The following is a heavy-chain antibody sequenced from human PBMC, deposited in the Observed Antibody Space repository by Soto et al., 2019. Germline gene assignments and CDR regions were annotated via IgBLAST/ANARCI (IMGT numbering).Heavy chain of an antibody. CDR2: ISWNSGSI. Sequence: PGGSLRLSCAASGFTFDDYAMHWVRQAPGKGLEWVSSISWNSGSIGNADFVKGRFTISRDNAKNSLYLQMNSLRAEDTALYYCAKDGTYYYDSSGPYFDYWGQGT. J-gene: IGHJ4*02. V-gene: IGHV3-9*01. CDR1: GFTFDDYA. CDR3: AKDGTYYYDSSGPYFDY. D-gene: IGHD3-22*01.